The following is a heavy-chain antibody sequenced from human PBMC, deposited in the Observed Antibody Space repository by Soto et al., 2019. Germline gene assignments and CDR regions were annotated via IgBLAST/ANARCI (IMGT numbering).Heavy chain of an antibody. Sequence: EVQLVESGGGLVQPGGSLRLSCAASGFTFNRYWMQWVRQAPGRGLEWMGNINQDGSEKHYVDSVKGRFTISRDNAKDSVYLQMNSLKAEDTAMYYCARGGYDYSNPFDYWGQGTLVTVSS. CDR2: INQDGSEK. V-gene: IGHV3-7*04. CDR1: GFTFNRYW. D-gene: IGHD4-4*01. J-gene: IGHJ4*02. CDR3: ARGGYDYSNPFDY.